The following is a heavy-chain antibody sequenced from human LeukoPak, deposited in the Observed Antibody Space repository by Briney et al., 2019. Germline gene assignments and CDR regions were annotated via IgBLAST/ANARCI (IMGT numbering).Heavy chain of an antibody. CDR3: ARDYERIIMVRGVPLSPQTVFDP. V-gene: IGHV1-18*01. CDR2: ISAYNGNT. D-gene: IGHD3-10*01. CDR1: GYTFTSYG. J-gene: IGHJ5*02. Sequence: ASVKVSCKASGYTFTSYGISWVRQAPGQGLEWMGWISAYNGNTNYAQKLQGRVTMTTDTSTSTAYMELRSLRSEDTAVYYCARDYERIIMVRGVPLSPQTVFDPWGQGTLVTVSS.